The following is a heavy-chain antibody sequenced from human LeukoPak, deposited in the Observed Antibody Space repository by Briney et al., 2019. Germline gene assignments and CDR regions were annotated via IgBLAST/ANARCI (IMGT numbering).Heavy chain of an antibody. CDR2: INPNSGGT. V-gene: IGHV1-2*02. CDR1: GYTFTSYD. J-gene: IGHJ4*02. CDR3: ARIRNYCSGTSCYYCY. D-gene: IGHD2-2*01. Sequence: ASVTVSCKASGYTFTSYDINWVRHAPGPGLEWMGWINPNSGGTNYAQKFQGRVTMTRDTSISTAYMELSRLRSDDTAVYYCARIRNYCSGTSCYYCYWGQGTLVT.